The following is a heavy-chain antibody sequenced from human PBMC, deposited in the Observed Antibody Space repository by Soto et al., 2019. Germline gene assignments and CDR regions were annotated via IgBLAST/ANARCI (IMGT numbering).Heavy chain of an antibody. V-gene: IGHV1-69*12. CDR3: ARDKDREQLGGNYYYALDV. D-gene: IGHD1-1*01. CDR1: GDTFSSFA. CDR2: IIPIFRTQ. J-gene: IGHJ6*02. Sequence: QVHLVQSGAEVKKPGSSVKVSCKASGDTFSSFAISWVRQAPGQGLEWMGGIIPIFRTQKYGQKFHGRVTITADEPTSTAYMELSSLRSEDTAVYYCARDKDREQLGGNYYYALDVWGHGTTVIVSS.